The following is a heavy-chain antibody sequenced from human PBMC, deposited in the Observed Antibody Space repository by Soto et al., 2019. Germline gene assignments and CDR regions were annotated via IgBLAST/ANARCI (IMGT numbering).Heavy chain of an antibody. CDR2: CSGSGGTT. J-gene: IGHJ5*02. Sequence: GGSLRLSCVASGFTFSIYPMSWVRQAPGEGLQWVSTCSGSGGTTYYADSVKGRFSVSRDNSKNTLYLQMKSLRVDDTAVYYCAKVDYFDFWSGSWFDPWGQGTLVTVSS. CDR1: GFTFSIYP. D-gene: IGHD3-3*01. CDR3: AKVDYFDFWSGSWFDP. V-gene: IGHV3-23*01.